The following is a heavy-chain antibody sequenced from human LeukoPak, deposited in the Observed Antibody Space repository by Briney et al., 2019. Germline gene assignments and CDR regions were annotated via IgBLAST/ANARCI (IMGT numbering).Heavy chain of an antibody. V-gene: IGHV3-23*01. CDR1: GFTFSRYA. CDR2: INNDGDNS. CDR3: AQRLGYCSGGSCYFTY. D-gene: IGHD2-15*01. Sequence: PGGSLRLSCAASGFTFSRYAMSWVRQAPGKGLEWVSAINNDGDNSFYADSVKGRFAISRDNSRNTLYLQMNSLRVEDTAVYYCAQRLGYCSGGSCYFTYWGQGTLVTVSS. J-gene: IGHJ4*02.